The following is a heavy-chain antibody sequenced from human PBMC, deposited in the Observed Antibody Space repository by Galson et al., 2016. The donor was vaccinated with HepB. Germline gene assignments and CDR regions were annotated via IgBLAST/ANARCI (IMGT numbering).Heavy chain of an antibody. CDR3: AGLQICPDIPGGYFYAMDV. J-gene: IGHJ6*02. V-gene: IGHV5-51*01. CDR2: IYPGDSAS. Sequence: QSGAEVKKPGESLKISCKGSGYSFTSYWIGWVRQMPGKGLEWMGIIYPGDSASGYSPSFQGQVTFSVDKSISTAYLHWSSLKASDTVMYYCAGLQICPDIPGGYFYAMDVWGQGTTVTVSS. CDR1: GYSFTSYW. D-gene: IGHD1-14*01.